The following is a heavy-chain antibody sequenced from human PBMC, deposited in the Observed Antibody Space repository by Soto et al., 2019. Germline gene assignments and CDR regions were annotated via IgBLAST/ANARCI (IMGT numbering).Heavy chain of an antibody. CDR3: ARGSRGVPYYYGMDV. CDR2: IYHSGST. D-gene: IGHD2-8*01. J-gene: IGHJ6*02. V-gene: IGHV4-30-2*01. Sequence: SETLSLTCAVSGGSISSGGYSWSWIRQPPGKGLEWIGYIYHSGSTYYNPSLNSRVTIAVDRSKNQFSLKLSSVTAADTAVYYCARGSRGVPYYYGMDVWGQGTTVT. CDR1: GGSISSGGYS.